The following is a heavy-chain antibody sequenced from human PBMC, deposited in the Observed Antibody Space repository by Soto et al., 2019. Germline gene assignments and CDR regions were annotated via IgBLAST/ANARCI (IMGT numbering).Heavy chain of an antibody. CDR3: ARDDRVAGTPYYSDY. D-gene: IGHD6-19*01. Sequence: QVQLVQSGAEVMKPGASVKVSCKASGYTFSNYGFSWVRQAPGQGLEWMGWISAYSGNTNYAQKLQGRVTMTTETSTRTADMELRSLRADDTAVYYCARDDRVAGTPYYSDYWGQGTLVTVSS. CDR2: ISAYSGNT. V-gene: IGHV1-18*01. J-gene: IGHJ4*02. CDR1: GYTFSNYG.